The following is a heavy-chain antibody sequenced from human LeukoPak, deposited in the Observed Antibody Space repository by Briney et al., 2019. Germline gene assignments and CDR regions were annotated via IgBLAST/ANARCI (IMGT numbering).Heavy chain of an antibody. CDR1: GYTFTSNY. Sequence: GASVKVSCKAFGYTFTSNYMHWVRQAPGQGPEWMGVISPSGGSTTYAQKFQGRVTLTRDMSTSTDYLELSSLRSEDTAVYYCARGPRFSTGYYYFDYWGQGTLVTVSS. CDR2: ISPSGGST. CDR3: ARGPRFSTGYYYFDY. V-gene: IGHV1-46*01. J-gene: IGHJ4*02. D-gene: IGHD3-3*01.